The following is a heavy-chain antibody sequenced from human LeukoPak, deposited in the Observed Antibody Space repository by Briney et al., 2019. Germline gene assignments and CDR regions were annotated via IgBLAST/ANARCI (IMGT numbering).Heavy chain of an antibody. J-gene: IGHJ5*02. CDR2: ISSATSTI. CDR1: GFTFSSTG. D-gene: IGHD4-23*01. CDR3: ARDVTYYGGDWFDP. V-gene: IGHV3-48*04. Sequence: GGSLRLSCAASGFTFSSTGMNWVRQAPGKGLEWVSYISSATSTIYNADSVKGRFTISRDNAKNSLYLQMNSLRAEDTAVYYCARDVTYYGGDWFDPWGQGTLVTVSS.